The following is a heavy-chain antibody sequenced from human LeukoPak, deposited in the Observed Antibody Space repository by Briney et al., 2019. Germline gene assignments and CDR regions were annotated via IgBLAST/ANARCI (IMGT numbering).Heavy chain of an antibody. CDR1: GFTFSDYH. J-gene: IGHJ4*02. V-gene: IGHV3-11*04. CDR3: AKDVHDY. Sequence: GGSLRLSCVASGFTFSDYHMSWSRQAPGKGLEWVSYISGSGSSTHYADSVKGRFTISRDNAENTLYLQMNSLRAEDTAVYYCAKDVHDYWGQGTLVTVSS. D-gene: IGHD3-10*02. CDR2: ISGSGSST.